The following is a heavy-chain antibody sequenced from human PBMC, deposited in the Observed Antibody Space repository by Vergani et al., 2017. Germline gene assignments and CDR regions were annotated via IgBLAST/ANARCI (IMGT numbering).Heavy chain of an antibody. J-gene: IGHJ6*04. CDR3: ARTLKFLDMDV. CDR1: GFTLSDYW. CDR2: TRNKARGYST. V-gene: IGHV3-72*01. Sequence: EVRLVKSGGGLVQPGGSLRLSCATSGFTLSDYWIDWVRQAPGKGLEWVARTRNKARGYSTDYAASVRGRFIVSRDASGKSVSLQMTRLRIDTAVYFCARTLKFLDMDVWGKGTTVTVSS. D-gene: IGHD3-3*01.